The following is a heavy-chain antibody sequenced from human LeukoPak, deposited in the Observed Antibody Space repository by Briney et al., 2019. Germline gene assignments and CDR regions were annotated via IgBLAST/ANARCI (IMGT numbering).Heavy chain of an antibody. D-gene: IGHD3-16*02. Sequence: GGSLRLSYAASGFTFDTYWMSWVRQAPGKGLEWVANIKQDGSEKDCVDSVKGRFTISRDNAKNSLYLQMNSLRAEDTGVYYCARGDTQSKYRQFDSWGQGSLVIVSS. CDR1: GFTFDTYW. V-gene: IGHV3-7*04. CDR3: ARGDTQSKYRQFDS. CDR2: IKQDGSEK. J-gene: IGHJ4*02.